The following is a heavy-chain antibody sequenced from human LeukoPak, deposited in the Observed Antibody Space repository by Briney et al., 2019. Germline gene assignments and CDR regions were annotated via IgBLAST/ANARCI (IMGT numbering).Heavy chain of an antibody. CDR2: MSSSGVTT. V-gene: IGHV3-23*01. CDR3: AKVGSSGWYYFDY. Sequence: GGSLRLSCAASGSTFSTYTMAWVRQAPGKGPEWVSAMSSSGVTTYYADSVKGRFTISRDNSKNTLYLQVNSLSPEDTAVYCAKVGSSGWYYFDYWGQGTLVTVSS. D-gene: IGHD6-19*01. CDR1: GSTFSTYT. J-gene: IGHJ4*02.